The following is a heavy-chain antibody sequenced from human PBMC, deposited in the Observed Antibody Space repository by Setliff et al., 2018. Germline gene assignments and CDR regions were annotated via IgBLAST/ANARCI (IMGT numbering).Heavy chain of an antibody. CDR3: ARDYGSGSYYNLYYYYYYYMDV. D-gene: IGHD3-10*01. CDR1: GFTFSSYW. J-gene: IGHJ6*03. Sequence: GGSLRLSCAASGFTFSSYWMHWVRQAPGKGLVWVSRINSDGSSTSYADSVKGRFTISRDNAKNTLCLQMNSLRAEDTAVYYCARDYGSGSYYNLYYYYYYYMDVWGKGTTVTVSS. CDR2: INSDGSST. V-gene: IGHV3-74*01.